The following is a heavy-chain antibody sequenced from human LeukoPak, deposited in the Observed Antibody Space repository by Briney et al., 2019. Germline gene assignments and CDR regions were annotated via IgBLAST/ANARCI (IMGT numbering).Heavy chain of an antibody. Sequence: SVKVSCKASGGTFSSYAISWVRQAPGQGLEWMGGIIPIFGTANYAQKFQGRVTITTDESTSTAYMELSSLRSEDTAAYYCAREGIFGARSQAHWGQGTLVTVSS. V-gene: IGHV1-69*05. J-gene: IGHJ4*02. CDR1: GGTFSSYA. CDR3: AREGIFGARSQAH. D-gene: IGHD3-3*01. CDR2: IIPIFGTA.